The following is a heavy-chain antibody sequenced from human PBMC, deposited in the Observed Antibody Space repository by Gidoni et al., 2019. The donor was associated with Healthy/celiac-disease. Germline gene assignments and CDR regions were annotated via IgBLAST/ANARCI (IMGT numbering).Heavy chain of an antibody. V-gene: IGHV3-30-3*01. D-gene: IGHD3-16*02. Sequence: QVQLVESGGGVVQPGRSLRLSCAASGFTFSSSARHWVRQAPGKGLEWVAVISYDGSNKYYADSVKGRFTISRDNSKNTLYLQMNSLRAEDTAVYYCARSPAADYYVWGSYRYTDLDYWGQGTLVTVSS. CDR1: GFTFSSSA. J-gene: IGHJ4*02. CDR2: ISYDGSNK. CDR3: ARSPAADYYVWGSYRYTDLDY.